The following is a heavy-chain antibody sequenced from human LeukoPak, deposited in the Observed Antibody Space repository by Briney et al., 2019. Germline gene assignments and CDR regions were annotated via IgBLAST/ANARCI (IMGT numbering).Heavy chain of an antibody. CDR1: GYTYTSYA. J-gene: IGHJ4*02. CDR3: ASARYSGSYSLDY. D-gene: IGHD1-26*01. V-gene: IGHV1-18*01. CDR2: MNPNSGNT. Sequence: ASVKVSCKASGYTYTSYAMHWVRQAPGQRLEWMGWMNPNSGNTGYAQKLQGRVTMTTDTSTSTAYMELRSLRSDDTAVYYCASARYSGSYSLDYWGQGTLVTVSS.